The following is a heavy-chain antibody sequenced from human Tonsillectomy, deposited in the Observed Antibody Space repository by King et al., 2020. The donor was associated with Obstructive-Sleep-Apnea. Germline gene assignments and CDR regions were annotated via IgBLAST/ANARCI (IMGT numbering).Heavy chain of an antibody. CDR1: GFTFSSSG. J-gene: IGHJ4*02. Sequence: VQLVESGGGVVQPGGSLRLSCAAAGFTFSSSGMHWVRQAPGKGLEWVTFIRYDGSNYYYADSVKGRFSVSSDNSKNALFLQMNNLSAEDTAVYYCAKDNSNWSFDYWGQGILVTVSS. CDR3: AKDNSNWSFDY. D-gene: IGHD6-6*01. CDR2: IRYDGSNY. V-gene: IGHV3-30*02.